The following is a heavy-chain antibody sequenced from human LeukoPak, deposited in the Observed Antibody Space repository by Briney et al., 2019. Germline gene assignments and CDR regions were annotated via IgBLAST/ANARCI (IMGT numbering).Heavy chain of an antibody. D-gene: IGHD2-8*02. J-gene: IGHJ4*02. CDR1: GFTFNDYG. Sequence: PGGSLRLSCAASGFTFNDYGMHWVRQAPGKDFEWVSFISGNGGGTFYADSVRGRFTISRDSAKNSLYLQMNSLRSEDTAVYYCAKDIFPDSEPGTCGLDSWGPGTLVTVS. V-gene: IGHV3-43*02. CDR3: AKDIFPDSEPGTCGLDS. CDR2: ISGNGGGT.